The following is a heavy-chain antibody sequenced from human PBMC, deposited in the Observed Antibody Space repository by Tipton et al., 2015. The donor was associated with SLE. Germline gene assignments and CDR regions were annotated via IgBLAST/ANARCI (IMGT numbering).Heavy chain of an antibody. D-gene: IGHD6-13*01. V-gene: IGHV3-23*01. J-gene: IGHJ4*02. CDR1: GVSLRTLS. CDR2: IGIIKDRT. CDR3: AKVLQAGTWGFDS. Sequence: SLRLSCAISGVSLRTLSMSWARQAPGGGVGWVSGIGIIKDRTYYADSVKGRSTVFRDNGKNTLFLEVDSLRGDDTAIYYCAKVLQAGTWGFDSWGPGTLVIVST.